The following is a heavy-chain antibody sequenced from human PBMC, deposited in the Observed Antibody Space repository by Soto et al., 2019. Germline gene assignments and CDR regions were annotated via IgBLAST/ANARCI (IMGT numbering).Heavy chain of an antibody. Sequence: QVQLVESGGGVVQPGRSLRLSCAASGLPFSASGMHWVRQAPGKGLEWVAMIWSDGSKEYYADSVKGRFTITRDNSKNMVFLQMDSLRAEDTAVYYCARDKCTTCLDTWGQGNMVTVSS. D-gene: IGHD1-26*01. CDR2: IWSDGSKE. V-gene: IGHV3-33*01. CDR3: ARDKCTTCLDT. J-gene: IGHJ5*02. CDR1: GLPFSASG.